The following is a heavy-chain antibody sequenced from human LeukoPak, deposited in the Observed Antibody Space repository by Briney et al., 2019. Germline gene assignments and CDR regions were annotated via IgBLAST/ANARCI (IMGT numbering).Heavy chain of an antibody. V-gene: IGHV3-23*01. D-gene: IGHD3-22*01. CDR2: ISGSGGST. CDR1: GFTFSSYA. J-gene: IGHJ4*02. Sequence: GGSLRLSCAASGFTFSSYAMSWVRQAPGKGLEWVSAISGSGGSTYYADSVEGRFTISRDNSKNTLYLQMNSLRAEDTAVYYCAKYYYDSSGYSPDYWGQGTLVTVSS. CDR3: AKYYYDSSGYSPDY.